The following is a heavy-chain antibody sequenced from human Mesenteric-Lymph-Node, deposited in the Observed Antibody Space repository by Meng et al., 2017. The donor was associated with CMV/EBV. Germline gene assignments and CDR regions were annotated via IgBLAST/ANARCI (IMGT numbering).Heavy chain of an antibody. CDR3: ASNGGGDY. D-gene: IGHD7-27*01. CDR2: INHSGST. J-gene: IGHJ4*02. V-gene: IGHV4-34*01. CDR1: GGSFSGYY. Sequence: LSLPCAVYGGSFSGYYWSWIRQPPGKGLEWIGEINHSGSTNYNPSLKSRVTISVDTSKNQFSLKLSSVTAADTAVYYCASNGGGDYWGQGTLVTVSS.